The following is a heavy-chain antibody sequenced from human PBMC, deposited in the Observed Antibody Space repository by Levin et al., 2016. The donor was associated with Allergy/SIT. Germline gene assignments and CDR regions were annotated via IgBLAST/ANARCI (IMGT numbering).Heavy chain of an antibody. CDR2: INWNGGST. Sequence: VRQAPGKGLEWVSGINWNGGSTGYADSVKGRFTISRDNAKNSLYLQMNSLRAEDTALYYCARVRRSSGYIDYWGQGTLVTVSS. CDR3: ARVRRSSGYIDY. D-gene: IGHD3-22*01. J-gene: IGHJ4*02. V-gene: IGHV3-20*03.